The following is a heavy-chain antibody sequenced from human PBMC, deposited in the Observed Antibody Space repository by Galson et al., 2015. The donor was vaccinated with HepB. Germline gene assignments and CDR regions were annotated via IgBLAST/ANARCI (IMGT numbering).Heavy chain of an antibody. D-gene: IGHD2-15*01. CDR1: GFTFSSYA. CDR3: AKDPPRWELLAYYFDY. V-gene: IGHV3-23*01. Sequence: SLRLSCAASGFTFSSYAMSWVRQAPGKGLEWVSAISGSGGSTYYADSVKGRFTISRDNSKNTLYLQMNSLRAEDTAVYYCAKDPPRWELLAYYFDYWGQGTLVTVSS. CDR2: ISGSGGST. J-gene: IGHJ4*02.